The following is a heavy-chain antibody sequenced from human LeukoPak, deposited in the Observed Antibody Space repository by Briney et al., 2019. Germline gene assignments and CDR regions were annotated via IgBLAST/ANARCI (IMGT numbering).Heavy chain of an antibody. J-gene: IGHJ4*02. V-gene: IGHV3-9*01. Sequence: PGRSLRLSCAASGFTFDDYAMHWVRQAPGKGLEWVSGISWNSGSIGYADSVKGRFTISRDNAKNSLYLQMNSLRAEDTALYYCAKEDSSGYXXXDYWGQGTLVTVSS. CDR2: ISWNSGSI. CDR1: GFTFDDYA. CDR3: AKEDSSGYXXXDY. D-gene: IGHD3-22*01.